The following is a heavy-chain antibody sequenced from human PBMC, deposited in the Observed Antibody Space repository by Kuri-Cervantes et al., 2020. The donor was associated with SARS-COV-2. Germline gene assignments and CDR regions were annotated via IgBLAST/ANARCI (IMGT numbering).Heavy chain of an antibody. CDR1: GFTFSSHW. Sequence: GESLKISCAASGFTFSSHWMYWVRQVPGKGLVWVSRSNSDGTFTTYADSVEGRFTISRDNAKNTLYLQMNSLRAEDTAVHYCAGLLARILSYHHSLVVYYFDYWGQGPLVTVSS. V-gene: IGHV3-74*03. CDR3: AGLLARILSYHHSLVVYYFDY. J-gene: IGHJ4*02. D-gene: IGHD2-2*01. CDR2: SNSDGTFT.